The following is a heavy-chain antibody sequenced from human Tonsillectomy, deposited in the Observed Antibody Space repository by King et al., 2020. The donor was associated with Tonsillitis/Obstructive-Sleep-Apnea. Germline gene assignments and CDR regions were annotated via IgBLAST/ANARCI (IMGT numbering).Heavy chain of an antibody. CDR1: GGSISSFC. D-gene: IGHD2-15*01. Sequence: QLQESGPGLVKPSETLSLTCTVSGGSISSFCWSWIRQPPGKGLEWIGYVYYSGSTNYNPSLRSRVTISVDTSKNQFYLKLSSVTAADTAVYYCARDLVLEAVVDAFYHWGQGTMVTVSS. V-gene: IGHV4-59*01. CDR2: VYYSGST. J-gene: IGHJ3*01. CDR3: ARDLVLEAVVDAFYH.